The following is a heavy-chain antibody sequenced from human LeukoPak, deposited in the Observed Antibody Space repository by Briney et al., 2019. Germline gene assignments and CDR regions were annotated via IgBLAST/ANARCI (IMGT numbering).Heavy chain of an antibody. D-gene: IGHD3-22*01. CDR3: AREDFPKDAQLNLYYYDSSGYYYSGY. J-gene: IGHJ4*02. CDR1: GFTFSSYA. V-gene: IGHV3-30-3*01. CDR2: ISYDGSNK. Sequence: SGGSLRLSCAASGFTFSSYAMPWVRQAPGKGLEWVAVISYDGSNKYYVDSVKGRFTISRDNSKNTLYLQMNSLRAEDTAVYYCAREDFPKDAQLNLYYYDSSGYYYSGYWGQGTLVTVSS.